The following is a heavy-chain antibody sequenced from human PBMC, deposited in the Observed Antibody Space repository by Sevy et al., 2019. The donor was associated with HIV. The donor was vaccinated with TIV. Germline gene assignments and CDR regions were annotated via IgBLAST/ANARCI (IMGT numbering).Heavy chain of an antibody. V-gene: IGHV3-23*01. CDR2: ISGGGGST. CDR3: AILPRRDCSSARCYAVPYPFYYDGMDV. J-gene: IGHJ6*02. Sequence: GGSLRLSCAASGFTFSSYAMSWVRQAPGKGLEWVSPISGGGGSTYYADSVKGRFTISRDNSKNTLYLQMNSLRAEDTAVYYCAILPRRDCSSARCYAVPYPFYYDGMDVWGQGTTVTVSS. CDR1: GFTFSSYA. D-gene: IGHD2-2*01.